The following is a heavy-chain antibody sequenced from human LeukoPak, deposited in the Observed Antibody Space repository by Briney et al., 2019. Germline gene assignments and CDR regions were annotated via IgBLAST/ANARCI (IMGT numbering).Heavy chain of an antibody. Sequence: PSETLSLTCTVSGYSISSGYYWGWIRQPPGKGLEWIGSIYHSGSTYYNPSLKSRVTTSVDTSKNQFSLKLSSVTAADTAVYYCARVYTVTSDYFDYWGQGTLVTVSS. J-gene: IGHJ4*02. D-gene: IGHD4-11*01. CDR1: GYSISSGYY. CDR2: IYHSGST. V-gene: IGHV4-38-2*02. CDR3: ARVYTVTSDYFDY.